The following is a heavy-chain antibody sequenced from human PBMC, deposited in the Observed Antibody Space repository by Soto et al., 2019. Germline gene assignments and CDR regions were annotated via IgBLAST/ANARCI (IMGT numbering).Heavy chain of an antibody. Sequence: QVQLVQSGAEVKKPGASVKVSCKASGYTFTGYYMHWVRQAPGQGLEGMGWINPNSGGTNYAQKFQGWVTMTRDTSISTAYMELSRLRSADTAVYYCARARDDYGDYAVRAFDIWGQGTMVTVSS. CDR2: INPNSGGT. D-gene: IGHD4-17*01. V-gene: IGHV1-2*04. J-gene: IGHJ3*02. CDR3: ARARDDYGDYAVRAFDI. CDR1: GYTFTGYY.